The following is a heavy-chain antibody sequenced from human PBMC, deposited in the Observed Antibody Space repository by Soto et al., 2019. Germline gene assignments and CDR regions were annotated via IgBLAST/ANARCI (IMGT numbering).Heavy chain of an antibody. V-gene: IGHV3-33*01. D-gene: IGHD3-10*01. Sequence: SCKASGYTFTRYAMHWVRQAPGKGLEWVAVIWYDGSNKYYADSVKGRFTISRDNSKNTLYLQMNRLRAEDTAVYYCARHRGGYGMDVWGQGTTVTVSS. CDR1: GYTFTRYA. CDR3: ARHRGGYGMDV. J-gene: IGHJ6*02. CDR2: IWYDGSNK.